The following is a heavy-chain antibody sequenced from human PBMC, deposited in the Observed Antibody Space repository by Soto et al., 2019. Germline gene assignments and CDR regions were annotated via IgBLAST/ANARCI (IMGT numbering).Heavy chain of an antibody. J-gene: IGHJ3*02. CDR3: ARLNGATNAFDI. CDR1: GFTFSSYA. CDR2: ISGSGGST. Sequence: GGSLRLSCAASGFTFSSYAMSWVRQAPGKGLEWVSAISGSGGSTYYADSVKGRFTISRDNSKNTLYLQMNSLRAEDTAVYYCARLNGATNAFDIWGQGTMVTVSS. V-gene: IGHV3-23*01. D-gene: IGHD1-26*01.